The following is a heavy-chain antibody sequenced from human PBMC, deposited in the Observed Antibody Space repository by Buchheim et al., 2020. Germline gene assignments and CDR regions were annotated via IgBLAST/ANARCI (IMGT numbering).Heavy chain of an antibody. CDR2: IWYDGSNK. CDR1: GFTFSSYG. Sequence: QVQLVESGGGVVQPGRSLRLSCAASGFTFSSYGMHWVRQAPGKGLEWVAVIWYDGSNKYYADSVKGRFTISRDNSKNTLYLQMNSLRAEDTAVYYCARDLGHKRSHIAAAGLFDYWGQGTL. V-gene: IGHV3-33*01. J-gene: IGHJ4*02. D-gene: IGHD6-13*01. CDR3: ARDLGHKRSHIAAAGLFDY.